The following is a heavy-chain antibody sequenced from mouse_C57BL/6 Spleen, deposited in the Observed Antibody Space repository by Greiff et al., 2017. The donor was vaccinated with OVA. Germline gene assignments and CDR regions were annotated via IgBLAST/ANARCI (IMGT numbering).Heavy chain of an antibody. V-gene: IGHV1-80*01. CDR1: GYAFSSYW. J-gene: IGHJ4*01. Sequence: VQLQQSGAELVKPGASVKISCKASGYAFSSYWMNWVKQRPGKGLEWIGQIYPGGGGTNYNGKFKGKATLTADKSSSTAYMQLSSLTSEDSAVYFCARPYDYGSSEAMDYWGQGTSVTVSS. CDR2: IYPGGGGT. CDR3: ARPYDYGSSEAMDY. D-gene: IGHD1-1*01.